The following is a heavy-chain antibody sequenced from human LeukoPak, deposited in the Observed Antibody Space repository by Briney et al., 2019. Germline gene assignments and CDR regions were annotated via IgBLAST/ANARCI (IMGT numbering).Heavy chain of an antibody. CDR3: ARGVTAIPPYYFDY. CDR1: GFTVSSNY. Sequence: GGSLRLSCAASGFTVSSNYMSWVRQAPGKGLEWVSVIYSGGSTYYADSVKGRFTISRDNSKNTLYLQMNSLRAEDTAVHYCARGVTAIPPYYFDYWGQGTLVTVSS. J-gene: IGHJ4*02. D-gene: IGHD2-21*02. V-gene: IGHV3-66*01. CDR2: IYSGGST.